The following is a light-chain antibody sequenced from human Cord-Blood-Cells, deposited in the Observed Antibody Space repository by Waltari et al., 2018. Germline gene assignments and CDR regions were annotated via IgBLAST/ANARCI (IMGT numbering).Light chain of an antibody. CDR1: TSDLGGYNY. CDR2: DVS. J-gene: IGLJ1*01. CDR3: SSYTSSSTLDV. Sequence: QSALTQPASVSGSPGQSITISCTATTSDLGGYNYLSWYQQHPGKAPKLIIYDVSNRPAGVSNRFSGSKSGNTASLTISGLQAEDEADYYCSSYTSSSTLDVFGTGTKVTVL. V-gene: IGLV2-14*01.